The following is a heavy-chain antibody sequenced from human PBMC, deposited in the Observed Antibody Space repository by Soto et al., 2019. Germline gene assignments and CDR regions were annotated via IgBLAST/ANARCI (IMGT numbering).Heavy chain of an antibody. V-gene: IGHV3-30-3*01. D-gene: IGHD3-10*01. CDR1: GFTFSSYA. CDR2: ISYDGSNK. CDR3: ARYLTFRGVIISKTDDAFYI. J-gene: IGHJ3*02. Sequence: QVQLVESGGGVVQPGRSLRLSCAASGFTFSSYAMHWVRQAPGKGLEWVAVISYDGSNKYYADSVKGRFTISRDNSKNTLYLQMNSLRAEDTAVYYCARYLTFRGVIISKTDDAFYIWGQGTMVTVSS.